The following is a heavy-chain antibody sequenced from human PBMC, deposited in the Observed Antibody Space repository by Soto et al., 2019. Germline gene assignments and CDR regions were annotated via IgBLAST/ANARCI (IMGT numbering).Heavy chain of an antibody. CDR2: INAGNGNT. Sequence: ASVKVSCKASGYTFTSYAMHWVRQAPGQRLEWMGWINAGNGNTKYSQKFQGRVTITRDTSASTAYMELSSLRSEDTAVYYCARGGYCSGGSCYSVGYYGMDVWGQVTPVTFSS. V-gene: IGHV1-3*01. J-gene: IGHJ6*02. D-gene: IGHD2-15*01. CDR1: GYTFTSYA. CDR3: ARGGYCSGGSCYSVGYYGMDV.